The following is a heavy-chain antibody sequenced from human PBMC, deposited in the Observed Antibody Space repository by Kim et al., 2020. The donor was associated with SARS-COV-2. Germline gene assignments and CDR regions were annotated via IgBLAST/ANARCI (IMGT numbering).Heavy chain of an antibody. CDR2: MNPNSGNT. V-gene: IGHV1-8*01. J-gene: IGHJ6*02. CDR1: GYTFTSYD. Sequence: ASVKVSCKASGYTFTSYDINWVRQATGQGLEWMGWMNPNSGNTGYAQKFQGRVTMTRNTSISTAYMELSSLRSEDTAVYYCARDLQLWLINYYYGMDVWGQGTTVTVSS. D-gene: IGHD5-18*01. CDR3: ARDLQLWLINYYYGMDV.